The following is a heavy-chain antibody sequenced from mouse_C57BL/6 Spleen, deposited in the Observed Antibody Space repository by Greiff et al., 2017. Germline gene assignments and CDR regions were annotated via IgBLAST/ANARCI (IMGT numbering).Heavy chain of an antibody. Sequence: VKLMESGAELVRPGTSVKVSCKASGYAFTNYLIEWVKQRPGQGLEWIGVINPGSGGTNYNEKFKGKATLTADKSSSTAYMQLSSLTSEDSAVYFCARSGTTVVGSFDYWGQGTTLTVSS. CDR3: ARSGTTVVGSFDY. CDR2: INPGSGGT. CDR1: GYAFTNYL. D-gene: IGHD1-1*01. J-gene: IGHJ2*01. V-gene: IGHV1-54*01.